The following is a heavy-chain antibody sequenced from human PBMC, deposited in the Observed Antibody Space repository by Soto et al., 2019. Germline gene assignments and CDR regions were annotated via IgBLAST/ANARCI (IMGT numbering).Heavy chain of an antibody. J-gene: IGHJ4*02. CDR1: GFTFSAYV. V-gene: IGHV3-23*05. Sequence: GGSLRLFCAASGFTFSAYVVSWVRQAPGKGLEWVSSITSSGSGTYYADSVKGRFTVSRDNSKNTVYLQMNSLRDEDTAVYYCAKLTAAWGQGTLVTVSS. D-gene: IGHD6-13*01. CDR2: ITSSGSGT. CDR3: AKLTAA.